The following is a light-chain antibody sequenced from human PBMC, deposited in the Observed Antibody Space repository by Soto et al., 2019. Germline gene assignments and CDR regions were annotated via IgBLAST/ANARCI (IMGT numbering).Light chain of an antibody. J-gene: IGKJ1*01. CDR2: WAS. Sequence: DIVMTQSPDSLAVSLGERATINCKSSQSVLYSSNNKNYLAWYQQKPGQPPKLLIYWASIRESGVPDRFSGSGSGTDFTLTISSLQAEDVAVYYCQQYHTTPWTFGQGTRVE. CDR1: QSVLYSSNNKNY. CDR3: QQYHTTPWT. V-gene: IGKV4-1*01.